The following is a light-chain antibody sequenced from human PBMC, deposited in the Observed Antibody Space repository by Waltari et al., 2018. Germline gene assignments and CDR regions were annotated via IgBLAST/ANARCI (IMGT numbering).Light chain of an antibody. CDR1: QSVSGS. Sequence: DIVLTQSPATLSLSPGERATLSYRASQSVSGSLAWYQQKPGQAPRLLIYDASNRATGIPARFSGSGSGTDFTLTISSLEPEDFAVYYCQQRGTWPLTFGGGTKVDI. CDR3: QQRGTWPLT. CDR2: DAS. J-gene: IGKJ4*01. V-gene: IGKV3-11*01.